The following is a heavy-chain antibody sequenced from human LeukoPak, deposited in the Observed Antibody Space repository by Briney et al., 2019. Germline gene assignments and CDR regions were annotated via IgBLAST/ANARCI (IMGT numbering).Heavy chain of an antibody. CDR1: GGSISSYY. J-gene: IGHJ4*02. CDR2: IYYSGST. V-gene: IGHV4-59*01. D-gene: IGHD2-15*01. Sequence: SETLSLTCTVSGGSISSYYWSWIRQPPGKGLEWIGYIYYSGSTNYNPSLKSRVTISVDTSKNQFSLKLSSVTAADAAIYYCARGATHFDYWGQGTLVTVSS. CDR3: ARGATHFDY.